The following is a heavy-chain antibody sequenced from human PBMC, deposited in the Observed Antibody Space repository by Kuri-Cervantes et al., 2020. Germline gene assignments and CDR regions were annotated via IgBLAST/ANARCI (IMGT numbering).Heavy chain of an antibody. D-gene: IGHD3-10*01. J-gene: IGHJ4*02. CDR1: GYTFTGYY. CDR3: ARDGGDSGDYGDY. Sequence: ASVKASCKASGYTFTGYYMHWVRQAPGQGLEWMGWINPNSGGTNYAQKFQGRVTMTRDTSISTAYMELSRLRSDDTAVYYCARDGGDSGDYGDYWGQGTLVTVSS. V-gene: IGHV1-2*02. CDR2: INPNSGGT.